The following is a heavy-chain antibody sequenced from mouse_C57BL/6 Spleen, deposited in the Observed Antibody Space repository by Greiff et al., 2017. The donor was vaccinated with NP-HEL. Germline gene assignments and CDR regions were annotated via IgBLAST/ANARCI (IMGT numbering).Heavy chain of an antibody. J-gene: IGHJ1*03. D-gene: IGHD1-1*01. CDR2: ISGGISPI. Sequence: EVKLVESGGGLVKPGGSLKLSCAASGFTFSDYGMHWVRQAPEKGLEWVAYISGGISPIYYADTVKGRFTIARDNAKNTLFLQMTSLRSEDTAMYYCARDYYGSSWYFDVWGTGTTVTVSS. CDR3: ARDYYGSSWYFDV. V-gene: IGHV5-17*01. CDR1: GFTFSDYG.